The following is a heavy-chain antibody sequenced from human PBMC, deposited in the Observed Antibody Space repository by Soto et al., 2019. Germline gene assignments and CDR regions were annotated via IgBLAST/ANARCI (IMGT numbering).Heavy chain of an antibody. Sequence: SETLSLTCAVYGGSFSGYYWSWIRQRPGKGLEWIGEINHSGSTNYNPSLKSRVTISVDTSKNQFSLKLSSVTAADTAVYYCARGRYDFWSGYESRMDWFDPWGQGTLVTVSS. CDR2: INHSGST. CDR3: ARGRYDFWSGYESRMDWFDP. D-gene: IGHD3-3*01. V-gene: IGHV4-34*01. CDR1: GGSFSGYY. J-gene: IGHJ5*02.